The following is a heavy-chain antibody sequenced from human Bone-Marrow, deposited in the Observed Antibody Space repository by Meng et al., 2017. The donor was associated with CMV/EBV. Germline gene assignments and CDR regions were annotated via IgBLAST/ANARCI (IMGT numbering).Heavy chain of an antibody. V-gene: IGHV3-74*01. J-gene: IGHJ6*02. Sequence: GGSLRLSCAASGFTFSSYWMHWVRQAPGKRLVWVSRINIDGSSTSYAGSVKGRFTISRDNAKNKLYLQMYSQRAEDTAVYYCESGILPWNYSYGMDVWGQGTTVTVSS. CDR2: INIDGSST. D-gene: IGHD1-14*01. CDR1: GFTFSSYW. CDR3: ESGILPWNYSYGMDV.